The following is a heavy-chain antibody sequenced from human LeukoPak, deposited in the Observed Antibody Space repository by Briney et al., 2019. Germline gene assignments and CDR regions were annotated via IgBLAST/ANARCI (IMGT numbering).Heavy chain of an antibody. J-gene: IGHJ4*02. D-gene: IGHD6-13*01. Sequence: SETLSLTCTVSGGSISSGGYYWSWIRQHPGKGLEWIGYIYYSGSTYYNPSLKSRVTISVDTSKNQFSLKLSSVTAADTAVYYCAREGGIAAAGTPYFDYWGQGTLVTVSS. V-gene: IGHV4-31*03. CDR1: GGSISSGGYY. CDR2: IYYSGST. CDR3: AREGGIAAAGTPYFDY.